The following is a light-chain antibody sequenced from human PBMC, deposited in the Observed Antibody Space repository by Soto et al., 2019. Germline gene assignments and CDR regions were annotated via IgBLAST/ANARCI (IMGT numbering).Light chain of an antibody. Sequence: QSALTQPASVSGSPGQSITISCTGTSSDVGSYNLVSWYQHHPGKAPKLMIYEANQRPSGVSNRFSGSKSGHTASLTISGLQSEDEADYFCTSYTSSSTLDVFGTGTQLTVL. CDR1: SSDVGSYNL. CDR3: TSYTSSSTLDV. V-gene: IGLV2-14*02. J-gene: IGLJ1*01. CDR2: EAN.